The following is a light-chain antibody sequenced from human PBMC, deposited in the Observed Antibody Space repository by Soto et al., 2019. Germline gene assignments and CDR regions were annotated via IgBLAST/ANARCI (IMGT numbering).Light chain of an antibody. J-gene: IGKJ4*01. Sequence: ETVLTQSPGTLSLSPGERASLSCRASSTVDSIYLAWYQQKPGQAPRLLIYGATNRATGIPDRFSGSGSGTDFTLTIRRLEPEDFAVYYCQQYGSSLTLAEGPRWRSN. CDR1: STVDSIY. CDR2: GAT. V-gene: IGKV3-20*01. CDR3: QQYGSSLT.